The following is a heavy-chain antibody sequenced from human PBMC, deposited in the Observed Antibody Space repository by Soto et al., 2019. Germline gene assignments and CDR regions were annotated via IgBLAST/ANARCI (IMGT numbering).Heavy chain of an antibody. CDR1: GGSISSSSYY. J-gene: IGHJ6*02. D-gene: IGHD3-10*01. CDR2: IYYSGST. V-gene: IGHV4-39*02. CDR3: AREGVLWFGQQSPYYYGMDV. Sequence: SETLSLTCTVSGGSISSSSYYWGWIRQPPGKGLEWIGSIYYSGSTYYNPSLKSRVTISVDTSKNQFSLKLSSVTAADTAVYYCAREGVLWFGQQSPYYYGMDVWGQATTVTVSS.